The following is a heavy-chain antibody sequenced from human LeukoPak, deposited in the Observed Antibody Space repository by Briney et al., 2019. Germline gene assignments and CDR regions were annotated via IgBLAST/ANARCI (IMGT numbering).Heavy chain of an antibody. Sequence: SATLSLTCTVSGGTISSGSYYWGWIRQPPGKGFEWIGYMYYDGSTYYNTSLKRRVTISLDTSKNQFSLKLNSVTATDTAVYYCAGSGTYSDDAFDIWGQGPMVIVSS. V-gene: IGHV4-39*01. CDR3: AGSGTYSDDAFDI. J-gene: IGHJ3*02. D-gene: IGHD3-10*01. CDR2: MYYDGST. CDR1: GGTISSGSYY.